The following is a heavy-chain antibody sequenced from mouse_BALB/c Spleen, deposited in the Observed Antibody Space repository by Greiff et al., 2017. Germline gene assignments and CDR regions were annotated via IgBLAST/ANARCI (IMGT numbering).Heavy chain of an antibody. Sequence: EVKLVESGGGLVQPGGSRKLSCAASGFTFSSFGMHWVRQAPEKGLEWVAYISSGSSTIYYADTLKGRFTISRDNPKNTLFLQMTSLRSEDTAMYYCARGSYDASMDYWGQGTSVTVSS. CDR3: ARGSYDASMDY. CDR1: GFTFSSFG. V-gene: IGHV5-17*02. D-gene: IGHD2-3*01. J-gene: IGHJ4*01. CDR2: ISSGSSTI.